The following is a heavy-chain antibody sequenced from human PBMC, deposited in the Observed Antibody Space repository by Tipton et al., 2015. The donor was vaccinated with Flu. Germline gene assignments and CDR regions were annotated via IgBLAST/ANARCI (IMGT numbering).Heavy chain of an antibody. CDR3: AREGHIVATTSGMDV. CDR2: ITHVGNT. J-gene: IGHJ6*02. Sequence: TLSLTCDVYGGSFSTHYWSWIRQAPGKGLEWIGEITHVGNTNYNPSLKSRVTISVDTSKNQFSLKLSSVTAADTAVYYCAREGHIVATTSGMDVWGQGTTVSVSS. V-gene: IGHV4-34*01. D-gene: IGHD5-12*01. CDR1: GGSFSTHY.